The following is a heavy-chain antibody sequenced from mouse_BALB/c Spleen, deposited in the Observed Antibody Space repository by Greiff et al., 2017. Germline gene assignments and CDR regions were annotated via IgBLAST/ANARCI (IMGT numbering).Heavy chain of an antibody. Sequence: DVKLEESGPGLVKPSQSLSLTCSVTGYSITSCYYWYWIRQFPGNILEWMGYISYDGSNNYNPSLKNRISITRDTSKNQFFLKLNSVTTEDTATYYCARGPDLTRCGDYWGQGTTVTVSS. V-gene: IGHV3-6*02. J-gene: IGHJ4*01. CDR2: ISYDGSN. CDR1: GYSITSCYY. D-gene: IGHD1-1*02. CDR3: ARGPDLTRCGDY.